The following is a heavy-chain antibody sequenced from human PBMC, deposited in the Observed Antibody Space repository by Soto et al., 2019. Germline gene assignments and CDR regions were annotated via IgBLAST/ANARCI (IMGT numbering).Heavy chain of an antibody. CDR2: MYKTGST. V-gene: IGHV4-59*01. D-gene: IGHD2-21*02. CDR1: GGSISGYY. Sequence: SETLSLTCTVSGGSISGYYWSWIRQPPGKGLEWIGYMYKTGSTVYNPSFKSRVTISVDTSKNQFSLKLNSVTAADTAVYYCARDLWGYCGTDCYPLDVWGQGTTVTVSS. J-gene: IGHJ6*02. CDR3: ARDLWGYCGTDCYPLDV.